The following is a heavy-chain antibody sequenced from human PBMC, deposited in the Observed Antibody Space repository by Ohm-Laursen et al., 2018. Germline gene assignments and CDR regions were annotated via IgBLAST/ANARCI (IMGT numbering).Heavy chain of an antibody. D-gene: IGHD3-22*01. CDR1: GGSISSGGYY. V-gene: IGHV4-31*03. Sequence: TLSLTCTVSGGSISSGGYYWSWIRQHPGKGLEWIGYIYYSGSTYYNPSLKSRVTISVDTSKNQFSLKLSSVTAADTAVYYCARVSLPYYDSSGYWYYFDYWGQGTLATVSS. CDR2: IYYSGST. J-gene: IGHJ4*02. CDR3: ARVSLPYYDSSGYWYYFDY.